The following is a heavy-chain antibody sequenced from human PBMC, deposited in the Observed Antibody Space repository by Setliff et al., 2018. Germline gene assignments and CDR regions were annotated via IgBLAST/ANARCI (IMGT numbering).Heavy chain of an antibody. V-gene: IGHV3-7*01. CDR3: GRDVFDFRTGQGGP. CDR2: INPHGSEK. Sequence: PGGSLRLSCTASGLSYINDWVSWVRQAPGKVLEWLASINPHGSEKYYADSVKGRFTISRDNAKNSLYLQMNSLRAEDTSVYYYGRDVFDFRTGQGGPWGQGTRVTVSS. CDR1: GLSYINDW. J-gene: IGHJ5*02. D-gene: IGHD3-3*01.